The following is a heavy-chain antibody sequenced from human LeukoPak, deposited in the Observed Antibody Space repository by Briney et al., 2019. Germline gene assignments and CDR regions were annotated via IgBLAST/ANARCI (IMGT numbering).Heavy chain of an antibody. CDR2: INHSGST. J-gene: IGHJ4*02. Sequence: PSETLSLTCAVYGGSFIGYYGSWIRQPPGRGLEWIGEINHSGSTNYNPSLKSRVTISVDTSKNQFSLKLSSVTAADTAVYYCARVGTVNTRYRQTRPGHFDYWGQGTLVTVSS. V-gene: IGHV4-34*01. CDR3: ARVGTVNTRYRQTRPGHFDY. D-gene: IGHD4-17*01. CDR1: GGSFIGYY.